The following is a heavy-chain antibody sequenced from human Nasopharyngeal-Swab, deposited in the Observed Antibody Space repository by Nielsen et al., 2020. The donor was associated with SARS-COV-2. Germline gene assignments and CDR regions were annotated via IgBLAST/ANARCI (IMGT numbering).Heavy chain of an antibody. CDR3: ARDPNRITMIVVVRPGGWFDP. J-gene: IGHJ5*02. CDR1: GFTFSDYY. V-gene: IGHV3-11*04. CDR2: ISTSGSNT. Sequence: GGSLRLSCAASGFTFSDYYMAWIRQAPGKGLEWVSYISTSGSNTDSADSVKGRFTISRDNANNLLYLQMNSLRAEDTAVYYCARDPNRITMIVVVRPGGWFDPWGQGTLVTVSS. D-gene: IGHD3-22*01.